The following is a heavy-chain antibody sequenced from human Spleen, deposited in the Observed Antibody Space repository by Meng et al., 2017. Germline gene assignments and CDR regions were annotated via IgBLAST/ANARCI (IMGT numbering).Heavy chain of an antibody. CDR1: GDSITNHNW. V-gene: IGHV4-4*02. CDR3: ATRDIAVAGVAFDY. Sequence: QVQLRESGPALVKPSETLSLTCAVSGDSITNHNWWAWVRQPPGKGLEWIGEIPHRGSSAYNPSLKSRVTISVDTSKNQFSLKLSSVTAADMAVYYCATRDIAVAGVAFDYWGQGTLVTVSS. D-gene: IGHD6-19*01. CDR2: IPHRGSS. J-gene: IGHJ4*02.